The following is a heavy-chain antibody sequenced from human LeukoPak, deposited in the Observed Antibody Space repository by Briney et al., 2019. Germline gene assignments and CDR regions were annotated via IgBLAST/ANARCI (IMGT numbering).Heavy chain of an antibody. CDR3: ARTHCGITSCSHDAFDI. CDR2: ISGYNGNT. Sequence: WASVKVSCKPSGYTVTDYYIHWVRQAPGQGLEWMGWISGYNGNTNYAQKLQGRVTMTTDTSTSTAYMELRSLRSDDTAVYYCARTHCGITSCSHDAFDIWGPGTMVTVSS. CDR1: GYTVTDYY. V-gene: IGHV1-18*04. J-gene: IGHJ3*02. D-gene: IGHD2-2*01.